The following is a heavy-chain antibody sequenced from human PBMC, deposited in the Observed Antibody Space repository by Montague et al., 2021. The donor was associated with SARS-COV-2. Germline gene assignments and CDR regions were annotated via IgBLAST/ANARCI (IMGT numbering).Heavy chain of an antibody. Sequence: SETLSLTCTVPGVAISYGDRSWIRQPPGKGLEWIVTIFENGDTDHNPSLKSRVTVSEDTSQNQFSLRLSSVAAADTALYYCARYYERSWDVWGQGTTVTVSS. V-gene: IGHV4-4*09. J-gene: IGHJ6*02. D-gene: IGHD3-16*01. CDR1: GVAISYGD. CDR2: IFENGDT. CDR3: ARYYERSWDV.